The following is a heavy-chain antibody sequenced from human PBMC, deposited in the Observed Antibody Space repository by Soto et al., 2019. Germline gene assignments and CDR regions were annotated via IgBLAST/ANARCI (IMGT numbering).Heavy chain of an antibody. CDR3: ARGGGRGYNELDP. V-gene: IGHV1-2*02. J-gene: IGHJ5*02. D-gene: IGHD5-12*01. CDR1: GYTFTANY. Sequence: QVQLVQSGAEVKKPGASVKVSCKASGYTFTANYMHWVRQAPGQGLEWMGWINPNSGGTYHAQNFQGRVTMTRDTSTTTAYMELASLRSDDTAVYYCARGGGRGYNELDPWGHGTLVIVSS. CDR2: INPNSGGT.